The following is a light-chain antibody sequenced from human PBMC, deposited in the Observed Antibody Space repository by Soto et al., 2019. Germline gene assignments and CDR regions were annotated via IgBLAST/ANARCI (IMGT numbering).Light chain of an antibody. CDR2: DAS. J-gene: IGKJ5*01. Sequence: EFVLTQSPGTLSLSPGERATLSCRASQTVRNNYLAWYQQKPGQAPRLLMYDASRRAFGIPDRFSGSGSGTDFTLTISSLEPEDFAVYYCQQRSNWPLITFGQGTRLEIK. CDR3: QQRSNWPLIT. CDR1: QTVRNNY. V-gene: IGKV3D-20*02.